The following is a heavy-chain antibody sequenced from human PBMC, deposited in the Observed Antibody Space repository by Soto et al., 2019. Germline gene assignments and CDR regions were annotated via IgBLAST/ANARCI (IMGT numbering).Heavy chain of an antibody. Sequence: SSETLSLTCTVSGGSINNSSFYWGWVRQPPGKRLEWIGSIYYSGSTNYNPSLKSRVTISVDTSKNQFSLKLSSVTAADTAVYYCAAQRIAAAGTGWFDPWGQGTLVTVSS. D-gene: IGHD6-13*01. CDR1: GGSINNSSFY. V-gene: IGHV4-39*07. J-gene: IGHJ5*02. CDR2: IYYSGST. CDR3: AAQRIAAAGTGWFDP.